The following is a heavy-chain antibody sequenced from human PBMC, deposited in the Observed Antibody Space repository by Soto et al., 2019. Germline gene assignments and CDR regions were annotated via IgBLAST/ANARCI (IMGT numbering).Heavy chain of an antibody. CDR2: IYYSGST. CDR3: ARDKSLEPVGADNWFDP. J-gene: IGHJ5*02. Sequence: SETLSHTCTVSGGSISSSYWSWIRQPPGKGLEWVGYIYYSGSTNYYPSLKSRVTISVDTSKNQFSLKLNSVTAADTAVYYCARDKSLEPVGADNWFDPWGQGTLVTVSS. D-gene: IGHD1-26*01. CDR1: GGSISSSY. V-gene: IGHV4-59*12.